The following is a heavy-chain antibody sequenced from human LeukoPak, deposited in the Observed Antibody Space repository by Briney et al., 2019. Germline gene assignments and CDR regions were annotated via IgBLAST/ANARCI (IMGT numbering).Heavy chain of an antibody. V-gene: IGHV3-33*01. J-gene: IGHJ4*02. CDR2: IWPDGSNK. CDR1: GFTFNSYG. CDR3: ARDYCRTTSCLES. Sequence: GGSLRLSCAASGFTFNSYGMFWVRQAPGKGLEWVAFIWPDGSNKLYGDSVKGRFTISRDNSKNTVYLQMNSLRAEDTAVYYCARDYCRTTSCLESWGQGTLVTVSS. D-gene: IGHD2-2*01.